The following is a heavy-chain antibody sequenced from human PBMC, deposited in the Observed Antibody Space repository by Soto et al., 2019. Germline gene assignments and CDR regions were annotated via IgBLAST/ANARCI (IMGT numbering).Heavy chain of an antibody. CDR3: ARGRGGSYGYKTHFDY. J-gene: IGHJ4*02. CDR1: GGSISSGDYY. CDR2: IYYSGST. V-gene: IGHV4-30-4*01. D-gene: IGHD1-26*01. Sequence: SETLSLTCTVSGGSISSGDYYWSWIRQPPGKGLEWIGYIYYSGSTYYNPSLKSRVTISVDTSKNQFSLKLSSVTAADTAVYSCARGRGGSYGYKTHFDYWGKGTLVTVSS.